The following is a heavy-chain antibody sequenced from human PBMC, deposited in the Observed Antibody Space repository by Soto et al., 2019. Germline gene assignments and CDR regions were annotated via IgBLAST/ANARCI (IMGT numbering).Heavy chain of an antibody. CDR3: ARVAVAGYNGFDP. CDR2: IVPIFRIA. Sequence: QVQLVQSGAEVKKPGSSVKVSCKASGGIFGTYAISWVRQAPGQGLEWMGGIVPIFRIANYAQKFQGRITITADESTRTAYMELSSLSSDDTAVYYCARVAVAGYNGFDPWGQGTLVTVSP. D-gene: IGHD6-19*01. V-gene: IGHV1-69*01. CDR1: GGIFGTYA. J-gene: IGHJ5*02.